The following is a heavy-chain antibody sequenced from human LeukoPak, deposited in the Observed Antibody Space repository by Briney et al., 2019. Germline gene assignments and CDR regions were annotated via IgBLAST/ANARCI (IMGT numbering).Heavy chain of an antibody. J-gene: IGHJ4*02. CDR1: GFTFDDYA. D-gene: IGHD3-22*01. CDR3: ARRAGDYSHPYDY. Sequence: GGSLRLSCAASGFTFDDYAMHWVRHAPGKGLEWVSGISGSGGSTYYTDSVKGRFTISRDNSKNTLYLQMNSLRAEDTAVYYCARRAGDYSHPYDYWGQGILVTVSS. CDR2: ISGSGGST. V-gene: IGHV3-23*01.